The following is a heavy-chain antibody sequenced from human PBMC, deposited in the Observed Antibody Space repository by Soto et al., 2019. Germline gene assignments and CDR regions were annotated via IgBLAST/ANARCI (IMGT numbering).Heavy chain of an antibody. Sequence: PGGSLRLSCAASGFTFSPYAMHWVRQAPGKGLEWVAVISYGGSNEYYADSVKGRFTISRDNSKNTLYLQMNSLRAEDTAVYYCARNSVEYSSSSGWFDPWGQGTLVTVSS. CDR2: ISYGGSNE. CDR1: GFTFSPYA. J-gene: IGHJ5*02. CDR3: ARNSVEYSSSSGWFDP. D-gene: IGHD6-6*01. V-gene: IGHV3-30-3*01.